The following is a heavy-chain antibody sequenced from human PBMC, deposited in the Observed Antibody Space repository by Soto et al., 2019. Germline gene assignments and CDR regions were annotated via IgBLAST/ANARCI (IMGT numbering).Heavy chain of an antibody. CDR1: GGSFSGYY. CDR3: ARGGRWPVAGSWGYHS. J-gene: IGHJ4*02. Sequence: QVQLQQWGAGLLKSSETLSLTCAVYGGSFSGYYWNWIRQPPGKGLEWIGELNHSGSTNYNPSLTHQVTISIDTSQYQFSLKFTSVTAADPAVHYCARGGRWPVAGSWGYHSWGQGTIVAVSS. V-gene: IGHV4-34*01. D-gene: IGHD6-19*01. CDR2: LNHSGST.